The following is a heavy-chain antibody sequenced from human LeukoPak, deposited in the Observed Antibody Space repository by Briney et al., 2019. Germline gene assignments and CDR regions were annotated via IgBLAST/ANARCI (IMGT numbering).Heavy chain of an antibody. J-gene: IGHJ6*03. V-gene: IGHV3-7*03. D-gene: IGHD6-13*01. Sequence: GGSLRLSCAASGFTFSSYWMSWVRQAPGKGLEWVANIKQDGSEKYYVDSVKGRFTISRDSAKNSLYLQMNSLRSEDTAVYYCASTPVWYSSFGYYYYYMDVWGKGTTVTVSS. CDR2: IKQDGSEK. CDR1: GFTFSSYW. CDR3: ASTPVWYSSFGYYYYYMDV.